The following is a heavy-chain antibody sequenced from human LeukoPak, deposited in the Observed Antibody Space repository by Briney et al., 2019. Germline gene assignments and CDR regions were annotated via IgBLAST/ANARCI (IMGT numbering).Heavy chain of an antibody. CDR3: ARNGLAANGYFDY. CDR1: GFTFSSYE. D-gene: IGHD2-8*01. CDR2: ISSSGTTI. V-gene: IGHV3-48*03. J-gene: IGHJ4*02. Sequence: TGGSLRLSCAASGFTFSSYEMNWVRQAPGKGLEWVSYISSSGTTINYSDSVKGRFTISRDNAKNSLYLQMNSLRAEDTAVYYCARNGLAANGYFDYWGQGTLVTVSS.